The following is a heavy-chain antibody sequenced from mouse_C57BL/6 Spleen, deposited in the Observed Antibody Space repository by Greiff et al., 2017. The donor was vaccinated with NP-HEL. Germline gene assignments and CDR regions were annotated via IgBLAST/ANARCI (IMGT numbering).Heavy chain of an antibody. CDR3: ASEITGGYYAMDG. V-gene: IGHV1-82*01. CDR2: IYPGDGDT. J-gene: IGHJ4*01. CDR1: GYAFSSSW. D-gene: IGHD1-1*01. Sequence: QVQLQQSGPELVKPGASVKLSCKASGYAFSSSWMNWVKQRPGQGLEWIGRIYPGDGDTNYNGKFKGKATLTADKSSSTAYMQLSSLTSEDAAVYFCASEITGGYYAMDGWGQGTSVTVAS.